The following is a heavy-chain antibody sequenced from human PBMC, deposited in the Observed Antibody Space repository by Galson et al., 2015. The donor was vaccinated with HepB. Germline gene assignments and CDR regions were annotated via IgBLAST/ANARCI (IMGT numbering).Heavy chain of an antibody. CDR3: ARGNFYYYYGMDV. CDR1: GGSISSYY. J-gene: IGHJ6*02. Sequence: LSLTCTVSGGSISSYYWSWIRQPPGKGLEWIGYIYYSGSTNYNPSLKSRVTISVDTSKNQFSLKLSSVTAADTAVYYCARGNFYYYYGMDVWGQGTTVTVSS. D-gene: IGHD1-7*01. V-gene: IGHV4-59*01. CDR2: IYYSGST.